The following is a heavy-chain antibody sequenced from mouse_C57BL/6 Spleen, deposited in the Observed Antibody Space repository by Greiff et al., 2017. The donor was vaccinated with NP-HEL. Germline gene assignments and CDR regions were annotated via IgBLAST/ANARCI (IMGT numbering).Heavy chain of an antibody. CDR2: IYPGDGDT. CDR1: GYAFSSSW. Sequence: QVQLQQSGPELVKPGASVKISCKASGYAFSSSWMNWVKQRPGKGLEWIGRIYPGDGDTNYNGKFKGKATLTADKSSSTAYMQLSSLTSEDSAVYFGASEGLLRNYYAMDYWGQGTSVTVSS. V-gene: IGHV1-82*01. D-gene: IGHD1-1*01. J-gene: IGHJ4*01. CDR3: ASEGLLRNYYAMDY.